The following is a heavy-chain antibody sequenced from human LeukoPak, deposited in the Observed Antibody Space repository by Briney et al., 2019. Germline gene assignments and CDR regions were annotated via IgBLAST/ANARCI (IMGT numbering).Heavy chain of an antibody. CDR2: IIPIFGTA. CDR1: GGTFSSYA. J-gene: IGHJ4*02. V-gene: IGHV1-69*13. CDR3: ARAQVGASIYLDY. D-gene: IGHD1-26*01. Sequence: RASVKVSCKASGGTFSSYAISWVRQAPGQGLEWMGGIIPIFGTANYAQKFQGRVTITADESTSTAYMELSSLRSDDTAVYYCARAQVGASIYLDYWGQGTLVTVSS.